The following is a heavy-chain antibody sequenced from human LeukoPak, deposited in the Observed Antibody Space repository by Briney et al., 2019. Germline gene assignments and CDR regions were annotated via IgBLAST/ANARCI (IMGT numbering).Heavy chain of an antibody. V-gene: IGHV3-13*05. CDR3: ARASIRTYYALDV. Sequence: GGSLRLSCAASGXSFSGYDMHWVRQGSGKGLESVSSIGTTGDPYYSDSVKGRFTISRDNAKNSLYLQMNSLGAGDTAVYFCARASIRTYYALDVWGQGTTVTVSS. J-gene: IGHJ6*02. CDR2: IGTTGDP. D-gene: IGHD3-10*01. CDR1: GXSFSGYD.